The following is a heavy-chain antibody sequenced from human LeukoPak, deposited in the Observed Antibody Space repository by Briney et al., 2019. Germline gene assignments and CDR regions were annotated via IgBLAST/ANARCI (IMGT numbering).Heavy chain of an antibody. CDR3: AKYQTGTWTSYDSSDI. CDR2: INGESTFK. CDR1: GFTFSSYR. D-gene: IGHD1-7*01. Sequence: GGSLRLSCAASGFTFSSYRMSWVRQAPGKGLEWVSSINGESTFKVYADSVKGRFTISRDNAKNSLYLQMGSLGAEDTAVYYCAKYQTGTWTSYDSSDIWGQGTLVTVSS. V-gene: IGHV3-21*01. J-gene: IGHJ3*02.